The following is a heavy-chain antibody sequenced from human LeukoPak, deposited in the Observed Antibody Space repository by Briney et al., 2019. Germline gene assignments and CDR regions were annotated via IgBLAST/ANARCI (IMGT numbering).Heavy chain of an antibody. J-gene: IGHJ2*01. CDR1: GGSMFSYY. D-gene: IGHD3-22*01. Sequence: SETLSLTCSVSGGSMFSYYWNWIRQPPGKGLEWIGYVYSNGITKYSPSLRSRGTISFATSRNQFSLRLTSVTAADTAIYYCARRAYYDSSGYHPTSGYFDLWGRGTLVTVSS. V-gene: IGHV4-4*08. CDR3: ARRAYYDSSGYHPTSGYFDL. CDR2: VYSNGIT.